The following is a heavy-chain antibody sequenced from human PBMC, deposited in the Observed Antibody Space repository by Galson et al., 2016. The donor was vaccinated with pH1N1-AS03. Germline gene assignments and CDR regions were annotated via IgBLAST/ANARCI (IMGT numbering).Heavy chain of an antibody. CDR3: ARVPAGLTGYYYAMNV. D-gene: IGHD4/OR15-4a*01. Sequence: SVKVSCKASGDSFSSYAFTWVRLAPGQGLEWMGGIIPIFGKPQCAQKFQGRVTMTRDTSTSTVYMELSSLRSDDTPVYYCARVPAGLTGYYYAMNVWGQGTTVTVSS. CDR1: GDSFSSYA. V-gene: IGHV1-69*05. CDR2: IIPIFGKP. J-gene: IGHJ6*02.